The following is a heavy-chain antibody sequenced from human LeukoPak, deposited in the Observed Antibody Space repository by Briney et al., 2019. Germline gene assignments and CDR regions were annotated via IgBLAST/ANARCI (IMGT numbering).Heavy chain of an antibody. J-gene: IGHJ2*01. D-gene: IGHD4-23*01. Sequence: TPGGSLRLSCAASGFTFSSYTLIWVRQAPGKGLEWVSCISSSSSYKEYADSVKGRFTISRDNAKNSLYLQMNSLRAEDTAVYYRARDLDPYGGNQGYFDLWGRGTLVTVSS. CDR1: GFTFSSYT. V-gene: IGHV3-21*04. CDR3: ARDLDPYGGNQGYFDL. CDR2: ISSSSSYK.